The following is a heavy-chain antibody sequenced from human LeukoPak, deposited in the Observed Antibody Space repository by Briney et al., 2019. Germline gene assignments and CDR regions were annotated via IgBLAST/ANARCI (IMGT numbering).Heavy chain of an antibody. J-gene: IGHJ4*02. D-gene: IGHD3-10*01. V-gene: IGHV4-30-4*07. CDR2: IYYSGNT. CDR3: ARDPGVRFGDYFDY. Sequence: SQTLSLTCAVSGGSISSGGYSWSWIRQPPGKGLEWIGYIYYSGNTYYDPSLKSRVTISADTSKNHFSLKLTSVTAADTAVYYCARDPGVRFGDYFDYWGQGTLVTVSS. CDR1: GGSISSGGYS.